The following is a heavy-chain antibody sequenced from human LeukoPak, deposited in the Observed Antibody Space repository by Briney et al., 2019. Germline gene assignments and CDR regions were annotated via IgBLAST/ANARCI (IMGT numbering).Heavy chain of an antibody. J-gene: IGHJ6*03. CDR3: ARATVIDFYYYYIDV. V-gene: IGHV3-43*01. CDR2: ISWDGGST. D-gene: IGHD4-17*01. Sequence: PGGSLRLSCAASGFTFDEYAMNWVRQAPGKGLEWVSLISWDGGSTYYADSVKGRFTISRDNSKNSLYLQMNSLKTEDTAFYYCARATVIDFYYYYIDVWGKGTTVTVSS. CDR1: GFTFDEYA.